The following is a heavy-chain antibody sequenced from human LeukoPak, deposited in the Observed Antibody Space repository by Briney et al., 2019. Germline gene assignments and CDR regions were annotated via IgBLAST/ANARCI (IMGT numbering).Heavy chain of an antibody. Sequence: WASVKVSCKASGYSFVSYGISWVRQAPGQGLEWMGWISAYNGNTNYAQKLQGRVTMTTDTSTSTAYMELRSLRSDDTAVYYCAGVAAAAAFDIWGQGTMVTVSS. CDR3: AGVAAAAAFDI. D-gene: IGHD6-13*01. J-gene: IGHJ3*02. CDR1: GYSFVSYG. V-gene: IGHV1-18*01. CDR2: ISAYNGNT.